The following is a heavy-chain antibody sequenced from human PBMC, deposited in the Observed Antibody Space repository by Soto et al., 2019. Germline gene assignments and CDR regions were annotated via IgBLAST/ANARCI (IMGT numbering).Heavy chain of an antibody. CDR1: GFTFSDYW. D-gene: IGHD2-8*02. V-gene: IGHV3-7*05. CDR3: ARSLYIRVWSDFDY. Sequence: EVQLVESGGDLVQPGGSLTLSCTAAGFTFSDYWMNWVRQAPGKGLEWVANIKQDGSAKYYVDSVKGRFTISRDNAENSLYLQMSSLRAEDTAVYYCARSLYIRVWSDFDYWGRGTLVTVSS. J-gene: IGHJ4*02. CDR2: IKQDGSAK.